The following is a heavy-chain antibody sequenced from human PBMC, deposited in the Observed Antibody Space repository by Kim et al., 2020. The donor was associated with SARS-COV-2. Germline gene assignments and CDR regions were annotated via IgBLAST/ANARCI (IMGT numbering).Heavy chain of an antibody. CDR2: IIPIFGTA. D-gene: IGHD5-12*01. V-gene: IGHV1-69*13. Sequence: SVKVSCKASGGTFSSYAISWVRQAPGQGLEWMGGIIPIFGTANYAQKFQGRVTITADESTSTAYMELSSLRSEDTAVYYCARGERDGYNKDYWGQGTLVTVSS. J-gene: IGHJ4*02. CDR1: GGTFSSYA. CDR3: ARGERDGYNKDY.